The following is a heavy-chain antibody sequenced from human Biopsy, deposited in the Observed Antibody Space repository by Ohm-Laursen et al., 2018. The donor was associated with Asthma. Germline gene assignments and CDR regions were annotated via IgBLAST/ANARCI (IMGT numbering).Heavy chain of an antibody. CDR1: GYSFELNG. CDR2: ISDYLENP. D-gene: IGHD2-2*01. V-gene: IGHV1-18*04. CDR3: ARTYCTLNTCYASFDH. J-gene: IGHJ4*02. Sequence: ASVKVSCKVSGYSFELNGMSWVRQRPGQGLEWMGWISDYLENPNYAQKFQGRVNMTYDRSTNTAYMELKSLRTDDTAVYFCARTYCTLNTCYASFDHWGQGTLVAVSS.